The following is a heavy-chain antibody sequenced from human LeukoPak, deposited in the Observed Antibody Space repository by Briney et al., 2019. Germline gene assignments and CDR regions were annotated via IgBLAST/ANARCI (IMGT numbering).Heavy chain of an antibody. CDR3: AKVGVAGGYYWFDP. CDR2: INSDGTTA. CDR1: GFTFSGYW. J-gene: IGHJ5*02. V-gene: IGHV3-74*01. Sequence: QPGGSLRLSCAASGFTFSGYWMHWVRQAPGKGLVWVSRINSDGTTATYADSVRGRFTISRDNAKNTLYLQMNSLRAEDRAVYYCAKVGVAGGYYWFDPWGQGTLVTVSS. D-gene: IGHD6-19*01.